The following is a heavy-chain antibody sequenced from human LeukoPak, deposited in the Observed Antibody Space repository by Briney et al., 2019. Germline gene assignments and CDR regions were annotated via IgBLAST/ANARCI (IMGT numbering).Heavy chain of an antibody. CDR2: IYTGGNT. Sequence: GGSLRLSCAASGFTVNGNYLSWVRKAPGKGLEWVSTIYTGGNTYYAASVKGRFTISRDFSKNTVFLHMNSLRAEDTAMYYCARGDDSGYYDYFDYWGQGALVTVSS. CDR1: GFTVNGNY. V-gene: IGHV3-53*01. J-gene: IGHJ4*02. CDR3: ARGDDSGYYDYFDY. D-gene: IGHD3-22*01.